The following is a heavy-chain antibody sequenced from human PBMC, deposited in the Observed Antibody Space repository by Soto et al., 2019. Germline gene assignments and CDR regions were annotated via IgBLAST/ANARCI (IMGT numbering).Heavy chain of an antibody. D-gene: IGHD5-18*01. CDR3: AVEPDTAMLPYFDY. J-gene: IGHJ4*02. CDR2: INPNSGGT. V-gene: IGHV1-2*02. Sequence: ASVKVSCKASGYTFTGYYMHWVRQAPGQGLEWMGWINPNSGGTNYAQKFQGRVTMTRDTSISTAYMELSRLRSDDTAVYYCAVEPDTAMLPYFDYWGQGTLVTVSS. CDR1: GYTFTGYY.